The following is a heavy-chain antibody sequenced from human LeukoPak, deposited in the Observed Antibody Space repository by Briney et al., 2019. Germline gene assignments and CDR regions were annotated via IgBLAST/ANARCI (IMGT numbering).Heavy chain of an antibody. V-gene: IGHV3-21*01. D-gene: IGHD5-18*01. Sequence: GGSLRLSCAASGFTFSSHSMNWVRQAPGKGLEWVSSISSSSSYIYYADSVKGRFTISRDNAKNSLYLQMNSLRAEDTAVYYCARDGTAMVTDWGQGTLVTVSS. J-gene: IGHJ4*02. CDR2: ISSSSSYI. CDR1: GFTFSSHS. CDR3: ARDGTAMVTD.